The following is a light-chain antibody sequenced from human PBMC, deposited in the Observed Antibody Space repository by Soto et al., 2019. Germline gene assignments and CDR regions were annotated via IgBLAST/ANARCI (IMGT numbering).Light chain of an antibody. J-gene: IGKJ1*01. CDR2: KAS. Sequence: DIQMTQSPSTLSASVGDRVTITCRASQSISSWLAWYQQKPGKAPKLLIYKASSLESGVPSRFSGSGSGTEFTLTSSSLQPDDFATYYCQQYNAYPWTFGLGTKVEIK. CDR1: QSISSW. CDR3: QQYNAYPWT. V-gene: IGKV1-5*03.